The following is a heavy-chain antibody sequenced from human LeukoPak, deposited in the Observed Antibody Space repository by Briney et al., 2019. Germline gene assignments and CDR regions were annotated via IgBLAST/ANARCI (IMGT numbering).Heavy chain of an antibody. J-gene: IGHJ4*02. Sequence: GGSLRLSCAASGFTFSSFNMNWVRQTPGKGLEWVSSIGSSSTYEYYADSVKGRFTISRDNAKNSLYLQMDSLRDEDTAVYCCARERGYSYGYGDYWSQGTLVTVSS. CDR3: ARERGYSYGYGDY. CDR1: GFTFSSFN. D-gene: IGHD5-18*01. CDR2: IGSSSTYE. V-gene: IGHV3-21*01.